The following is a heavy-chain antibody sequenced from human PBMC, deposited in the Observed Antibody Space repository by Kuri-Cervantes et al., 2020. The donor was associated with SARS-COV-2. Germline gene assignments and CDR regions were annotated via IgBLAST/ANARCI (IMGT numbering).Heavy chain of an antibody. Sequence: GGSLRLSCAASGFTFSSYWMSWVRQTPGKGLEWVANIKQDGSEKYYVDSVKGRFTISRDNSKDTLYLQMNSLRDEDSAVYYCAKDPSDYDSLGTLGPWGQGTLVTVSS. D-gene: IGHD3-22*01. J-gene: IGHJ4*03. V-gene: IGHV3-7*04. CDR2: IKQDGSEK. CDR3: AKDPSDYDSLGTLGP. CDR1: GFTFSSYW.